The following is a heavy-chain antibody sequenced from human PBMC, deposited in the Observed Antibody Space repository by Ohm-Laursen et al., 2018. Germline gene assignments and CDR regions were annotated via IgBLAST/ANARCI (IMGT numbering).Heavy chain of an antibody. CDR1: GFTFSSFD. D-gene: IGHD3-22*01. CDR2: ISTSGGST. Sequence: GSLRLSCTASGFTFSSFDMSWVRQAPVKGLEWVSHISTSGGSTYYADSVKGRFTVSRDNSKNTLYLQMNSLRAEDTAVYYCAKGDYDSSGYYPYYWGQGTLVTVSS. J-gene: IGHJ4*02. CDR3: AKGDYDSSGYYPYY. V-gene: IGHV3-23*01.